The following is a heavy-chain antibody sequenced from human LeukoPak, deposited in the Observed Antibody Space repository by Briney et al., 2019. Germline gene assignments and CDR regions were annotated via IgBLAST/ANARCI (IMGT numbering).Heavy chain of an antibody. CDR3: ARQPTYCSGGSCYSASLFDY. V-gene: IGHV4-4*02. D-gene: IGHD2-15*01. CDR2: IYHSGST. CDR1: GGSISSSNW. Sequence: PSGTLSLTCAVSGGSISSSNWWSWVRQPPGKGLEWIGEIYHSGSTNYNPSLKSRVTISVDKSKNQFSLKLSSVTAADTAVYYCARQPTYCSGGSCYSASLFDYWGQGTLVTVSS. J-gene: IGHJ4*02.